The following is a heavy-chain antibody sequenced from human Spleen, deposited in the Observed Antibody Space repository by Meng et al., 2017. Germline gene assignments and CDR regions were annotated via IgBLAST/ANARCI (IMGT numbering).Heavy chain of an antibody. V-gene: IGHV3-9*01. CDR3: AKANRTQVREVIYYYGMDV. D-gene: IGHD3-10*01. CDR2: IRLNSRSI. Sequence: GGSLRLSCAAFGFTFDDYAMHWVRQAPGKGLEWVAGIRLNSRSIGYADSVEGRFTISRDNDKNTMHLQMNSMRGEDTALYYCAKANRTQVREVIYYYGMDVWGQGTTVTVSS. CDR1: GFTFDDYA. J-gene: IGHJ6*02.